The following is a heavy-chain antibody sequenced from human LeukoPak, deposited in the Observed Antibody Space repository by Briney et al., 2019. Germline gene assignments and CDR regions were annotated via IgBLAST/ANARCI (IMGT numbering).Heavy chain of an antibody. V-gene: IGHV3-23*01. J-gene: IGHJ3*02. CDR1: GFTFSSYA. Sequence: GGSLRLSCAASGFTFSSYAMSWVRQAPGKGLEWVSAISGSGGSTYYADSVKGRFTISRDNSKNTLYLQMNSLRAEDTAVYYCAKVVNYYDSSGYYLHDAFDIWGQGTLVTVSS. D-gene: IGHD3-22*01. CDR3: AKVVNYYDSSGYYLHDAFDI. CDR2: ISGSGGST.